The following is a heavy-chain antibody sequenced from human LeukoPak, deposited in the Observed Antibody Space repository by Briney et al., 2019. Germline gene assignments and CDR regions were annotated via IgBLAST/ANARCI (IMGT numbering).Heavy chain of an antibody. J-gene: IGHJ4*02. CDR1: GFTFDDYG. D-gene: IGHD2-2*01. Sequence: GGSLRLSCAASGFTFDDYGMSWVRQAPGKGLEWVSGINWNGGSTGYADSVKGRFTISRDNAKNSLYLQMNSLRAEDTAVYYCARPRGCGSSRCNNFDYWGQGTLVTVSS. CDR2: INWNGGST. V-gene: IGHV3-20*04. CDR3: ARPRGCGSSRCNNFDY.